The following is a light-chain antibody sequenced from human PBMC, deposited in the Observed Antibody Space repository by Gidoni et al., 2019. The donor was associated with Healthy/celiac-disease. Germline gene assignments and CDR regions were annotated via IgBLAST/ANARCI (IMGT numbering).Light chain of an antibody. J-gene: IGKJ1*01. V-gene: IGKV1-39*01. CDR2: AAS. CDR3: KQSYSTPPT. CDR1: QSISSY. Sequence: DIQMTPSPSSLSASVGDRVTITCRASQSISSYLNWYQQKPGKAPKLLIYAASSLKSGVPSRFSGSGSGTDFTLTISSLQPEDFATYYCKQSYSTPPTFGQGTKVEIK.